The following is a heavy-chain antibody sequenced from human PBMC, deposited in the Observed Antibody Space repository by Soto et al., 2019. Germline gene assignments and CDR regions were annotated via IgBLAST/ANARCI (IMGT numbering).Heavy chain of an antibody. CDR1: GFTFSDYN. Sequence: GWSLRLSCAFSGFTFSDYNMNWVRQAPGKGLEWISYINSNRGVIYYADSVRGRFTISRDNARNSVYLQMNSLSDGATAVYCSARAGPFAAAVIRKPYGFVYGGRGTMVSVS. D-gene: IGHD2-2*01. CDR2: INSNRGVI. V-gene: IGHV3-48*02. J-gene: IGHJ4*02. CDR3: ARAGPFAAAVIRKPYGFVY.